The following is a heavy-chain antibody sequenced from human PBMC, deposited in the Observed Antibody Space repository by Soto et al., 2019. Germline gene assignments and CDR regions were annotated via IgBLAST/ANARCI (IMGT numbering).Heavy chain of an antibody. V-gene: IGHV6-1*01. CDR3: AKGDNLGPKTGYAFGP. Sequence: SQTLSLTCAISGDSVSSNTASWNWVRQSPSRGLEWLGRTYSRSKWYNDYAVSVKSRIIINPDTSKNQFSLQLNSVTPEDTAVYYCAKGDNLGPKTGYAFGPWGQGILVTVSS. J-gene: IGHJ5*02. D-gene: IGHD5-12*01. CDR2: TYSRSKWYN. CDR1: GDSVSSNTAS.